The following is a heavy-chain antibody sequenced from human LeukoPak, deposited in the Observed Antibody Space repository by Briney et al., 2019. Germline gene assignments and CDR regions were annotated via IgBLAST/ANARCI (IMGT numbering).Heavy chain of an antibody. V-gene: IGHV3-74*01. Sequence: GGSLRPSCAASGFTFNSYWMHWVRQAPGKGLLWVSRINGDGSSTNYADSVKGRFTISRDNAKNTLYLQMNSLRAEDTAVYYCARGSGVGDYWGQGTLVTVSS. CDR3: ARGSGVGDY. D-gene: IGHD7-27*01. J-gene: IGHJ4*02. CDR1: GFTFNSYW. CDR2: INGDGSST.